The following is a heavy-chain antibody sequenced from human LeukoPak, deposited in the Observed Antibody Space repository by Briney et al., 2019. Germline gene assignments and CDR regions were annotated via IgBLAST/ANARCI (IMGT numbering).Heavy chain of an antibody. Sequence: PGGSLRLSCAASGFTFSSYAMSWVRQAPGKGLEWVSAISGSGGSTYYADSVKGRFTISRDNSKNTLYLQMNSLRAEDTAVYYCANIRRKGIAVAGTDYWGQGTLVTVSS. J-gene: IGHJ4*02. CDR3: ANIRRKGIAVAGTDY. D-gene: IGHD6-19*01. V-gene: IGHV3-23*01. CDR1: GFTFSSYA. CDR2: ISGSGGST.